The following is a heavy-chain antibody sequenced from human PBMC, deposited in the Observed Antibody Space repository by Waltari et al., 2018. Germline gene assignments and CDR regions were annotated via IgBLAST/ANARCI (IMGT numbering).Heavy chain of an antibody. V-gene: IGHV1-2*02. CDR2: INPNSGGT. J-gene: IGHJ5*02. CDR1: GYTFTGSS. CDR3: ARWAEVAVAADPTLDP. D-gene: IGHD6-19*01. Sequence: QVQLVQSGAEVKKPGASVKVSCKASGYTFTGSSIPWARPAPRQGLEWMGWINPNSGGTNYAQKFQGRVTMTRDTSISTAYMELGRLRSDDTAVYDWARWAEVAVAADPTLDPWGQGTLVTVSS.